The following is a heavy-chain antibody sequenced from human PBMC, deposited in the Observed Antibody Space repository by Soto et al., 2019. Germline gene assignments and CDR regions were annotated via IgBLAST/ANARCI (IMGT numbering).Heavy chain of an antibody. CDR1: GFTFSSYA. CDR2: ISGSGGST. Sequence: VGSLRLSCAASGFTFSSYAMSWVRQAPGKGLEWVSAISGSGGSTYYADSVKGRFTISRDNSKNTLYLQMNSLRSDDTAFYYCARDLSLSRLSACGHWGPGTLVTVSS. CDR3: ARDLSLSRLSACGH. J-gene: IGHJ4*02. V-gene: IGHV3-23*01. D-gene: IGHD6-6*01.